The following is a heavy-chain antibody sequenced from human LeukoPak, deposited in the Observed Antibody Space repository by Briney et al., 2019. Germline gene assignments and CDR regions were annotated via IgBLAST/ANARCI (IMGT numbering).Heavy chain of an antibody. D-gene: IGHD5-18*01. Sequence: ASVKVSCKASGYTFTGYYMHWVRQAPGQGLEWMGWINPNSGGTNYAQKFQGRVTMTRDTSISTAYMELSRLRSDDTAVYYCARGLVDTAMVSSYFDYWGQGNLVTVSS. CDR3: ARGLVDTAMVSSYFDY. CDR2: INPNSGGT. CDR1: GYTFTGYY. V-gene: IGHV1-2*02. J-gene: IGHJ4*02.